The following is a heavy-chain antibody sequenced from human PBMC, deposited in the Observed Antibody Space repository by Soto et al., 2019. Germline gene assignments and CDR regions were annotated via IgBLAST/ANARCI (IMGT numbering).Heavy chain of an antibody. CDR2: ISYDGGNK. CDR3: AKETTLYSSSWYLSGMDV. D-gene: IGHD6-13*01. Sequence: QVQLVESGGGVVQPGRSLRLSCAASAFTFSSYGMHWFRQAPGKGLKWVALISYDGGNKYYTESVRGRFTISRDNAKNTLYLQMNSLRAEDTAVYFCAKETTLYSSSWYLSGMDVWGQGTTVIVSS. V-gene: IGHV3-30*18. CDR1: AFTFSSYG. J-gene: IGHJ6*02.